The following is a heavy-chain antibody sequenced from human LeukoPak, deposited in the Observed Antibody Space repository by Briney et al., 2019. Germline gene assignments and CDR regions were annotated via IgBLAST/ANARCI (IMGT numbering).Heavy chain of an antibody. J-gene: IGHJ2*01. CDR3: ARQRGGGYWYFDL. Sequence: SETLSLTCTVSGGSISSSSYYWGWIRQPPGKGLEWIGIIYYSATTYYNPSLKSRVTISVDTSKNHFSLKLSSVTAADTAIYYCARQRGGGYWYFDLWGRGTLVTVSS. CDR1: GGSISSSSYY. V-gene: IGHV4-39*01. CDR2: IYYSATT.